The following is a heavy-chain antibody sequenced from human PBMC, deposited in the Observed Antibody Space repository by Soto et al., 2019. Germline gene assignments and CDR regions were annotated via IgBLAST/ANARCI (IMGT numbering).Heavy chain of an antibody. CDR3: ATNSGYDSGAFDI. Sequence: GGSLRLCCAASGFTFSSYSMNWVRQAPGKGLEWVSSISSSSSYIYYADSVKGRFTISRDNAKNSLYLQMNSLRAEDTAVYYCATNSGYDSGAFDIWGQGTMVTVSS. V-gene: IGHV3-21*01. D-gene: IGHD5-12*01. J-gene: IGHJ3*02. CDR1: GFTFSSYS. CDR2: ISSSSSYI.